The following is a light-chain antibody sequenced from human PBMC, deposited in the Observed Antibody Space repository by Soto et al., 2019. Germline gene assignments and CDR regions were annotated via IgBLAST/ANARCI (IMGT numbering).Light chain of an antibody. CDR3: CSYPGSHTWV. V-gene: IGLV2-11*01. CDR2: DVT. J-gene: IGLJ3*02. CDR1: NSDIGNYNY. Sequence: QSALTQPRSVSGSPGQSVTISCTGTNSDIGNYNYVSWYQQHPGKAPNVMIYDVTKRPSGVPDRFSGSTSGNTASLTISGLQAEDEADYYCCSYPGSHTWVFGGGTKLTVL.